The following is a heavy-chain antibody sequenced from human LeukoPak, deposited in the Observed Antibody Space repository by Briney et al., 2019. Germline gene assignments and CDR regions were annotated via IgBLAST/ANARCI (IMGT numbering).Heavy chain of an antibody. CDR2: SRNEANDYTT. CDR3: TRGGARTTVMYGMDV. V-gene: IGHV3-72*01. Sequence: PGGPLRLSCAASGFTFSDHYMDWVRQAPGKGLEWVGRSRNEANDYTTEYPASVNGRFTISRDDSKSSLYLRMNSLKIEDTAVYYCTRGGARTTVMYGMDVWGRGTTVIVFS. J-gene: IGHJ6*02. D-gene: IGHD4-17*01. CDR1: GFTFSDHY.